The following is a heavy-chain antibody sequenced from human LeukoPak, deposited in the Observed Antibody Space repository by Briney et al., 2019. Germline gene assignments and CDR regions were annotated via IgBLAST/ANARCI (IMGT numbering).Heavy chain of an antibody. V-gene: IGHV3-7*01. J-gene: IGHJ6*03. CDR1: GFTFSSYW. CDR3: ARDIHHTVTTAYYYYMDV. Sequence: PGGSLRLSCAASGFTFSSYWMSWVRQAPGKGLEWVANIKQDGSEKYYVDSVKGRFTISRDNAKNSPYLQMNSLRAEDTAVYYCARDIHHTVTTAYYYYMDVWGKGTTVTVSS. CDR2: IKQDGSEK. D-gene: IGHD4-11*01.